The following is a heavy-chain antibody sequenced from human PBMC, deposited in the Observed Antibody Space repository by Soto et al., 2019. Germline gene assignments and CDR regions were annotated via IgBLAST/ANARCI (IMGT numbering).Heavy chain of an antibody. Sequence: PGGSLRLSCAASGFTLRSYWMHWVRQAPGGGLVWVSRIDGSGSNTFYADSVKGRFTISRDNAKNTLYLQMNSLRAEDTAVYYCARNWNGVDYWGQGTLVTVSS. J-gene: IGHJ4*02. D-gene: IGHD1-1*01. V-gene: IGHV3-74*01. CDR3: ARNWNGVDY. CDR1: GFTLRSYW. CDR2: IDGSGSNT.